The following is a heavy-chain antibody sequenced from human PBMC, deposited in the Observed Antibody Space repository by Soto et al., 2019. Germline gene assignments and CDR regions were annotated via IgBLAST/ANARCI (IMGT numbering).Heavy chain of an antibody. D-gene: IGHD5-12*01. CDR2: IDPSDSYT. CDR1: GYSFTSYW. CDR3: ARQGRDGYNLAN. Sequence: PGESLKISCKGPGYSFTSYWISWVRQMPGKGLEWMGRIDPSDSYTNYSPSFQGHVTISADKSISTAYLQWSSLKASDTAMYYCARQGRDGYNLANWGQGTLVTVSS. J-gene: IGHJ4*02. V-gene: IGHV5-10-1*01.